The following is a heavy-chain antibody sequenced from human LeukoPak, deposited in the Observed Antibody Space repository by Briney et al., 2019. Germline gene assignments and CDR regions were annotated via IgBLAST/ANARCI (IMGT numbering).Heavy chain of an antibody. D-gene: IGHD5-18*01. V-gene: IGHV5-51*01. CDR2: IYPGDSDT. Sequence: GESLKISCKGSGYSFTTHWIGWVRQMPGKGLEWMGIIYPGDSDTRYRPSFQGQVTISADKSIATAYLQWSSLKASDTAMYYCARLQYSNGYVDYWGQGTLVTVSS. CDR1: GYSFTTHW. J-gene: IGHJ4*02. CDR3: ARLQYSNGYVDY.